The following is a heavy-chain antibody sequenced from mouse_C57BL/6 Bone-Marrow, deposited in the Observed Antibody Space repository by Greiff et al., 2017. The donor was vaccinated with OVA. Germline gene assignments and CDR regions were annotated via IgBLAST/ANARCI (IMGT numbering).Heavy chain of an antibody. J-gene: IGHJ1*03. CDR1: GFTFSSYA. Sequence: DVKLVESGGGLVKPGGSLKLSCAASGFTFSSYAMSWVRQTPEKRLEWVATLSDGGSYTYYPDNVKGRFTISRDNAKNNLYLQMSHLKSEDTAMYYCAREGIYYGSHWYFDVWGTGTTVTVSS. CDR3: AREGIYYGSHWYFDV. D-gene: IGHD1-1*01. CDR2: LSDGGSYT. V-gene: IGHV5-4*01.